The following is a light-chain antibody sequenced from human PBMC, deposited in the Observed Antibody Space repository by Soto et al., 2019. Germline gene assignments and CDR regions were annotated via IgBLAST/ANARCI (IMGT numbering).Light chain of an antibody. CDR3: LLSYSGARV. CDR1: TGSVTSGHY. CDR2: DAT. J-gene: IGLJ3*02. V-gene: IGLV7-46*01. Sequence: QAVVTQEPSLTVSPGGTVTLTCGSSTGSVTSGHYPYWFQQKPGQAPRTLIYDATNKHSWTPARFSGSLLGGKAALTLSGAQPEDEADYFCLLSYSGARVFGGGTKLTVL.